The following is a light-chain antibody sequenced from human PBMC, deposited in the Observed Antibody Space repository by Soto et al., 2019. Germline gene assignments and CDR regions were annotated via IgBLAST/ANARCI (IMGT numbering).Light chain of an antibody. CDR1: QVISTS. CDR3: QQSYSTFWT. Sequence: IQLTQSPSFLSASVGYSFTITFRASQVISTSLAWYQVKPGKAPKLLIYAASTLESGVPSRFSGSGSGTDFTLTISSLQPEDFATYYCQQSYSTFWTFGQGTKVDIK. V-gene: IGKV1-39*01. CDR2: AAS. J-gene: IGKJ1*01.